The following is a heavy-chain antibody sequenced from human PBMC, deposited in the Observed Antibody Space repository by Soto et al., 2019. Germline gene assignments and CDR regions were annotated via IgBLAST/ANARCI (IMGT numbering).Heavy chain of an antibody. J-gene: IGHJ3*01. D-gene: IGHD3-9*01. Sequence: EVQLLESGGGLVQPGGSLRLSCAASGVTFNKYVMNWVRQAPGKGLEWVSGISGSAGTTYYADSVKGRFTISRDKSEDTLYLQTNSLRPEDTARYSCAQTRLYDATVYHRDGLDVWGQGTMVTVSS. CDR1: GVTFNKYV. CDR2: ISGSAGTT. V-gene: IGHV3-23*01. CDR3: AQTRLYDATVYHRDGLDV.